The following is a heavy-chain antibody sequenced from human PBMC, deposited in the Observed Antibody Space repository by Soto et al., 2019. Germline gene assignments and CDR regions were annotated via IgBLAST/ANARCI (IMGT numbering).Heavy chain of an antibody. Sequence: SETLSPTCPVSRGSITSGDYYWTWIRQPPGKGLEYIGYIYYSGSTYYNPSLESRITISVDTSKNQFSLKLSSVTAADTAVYYCAREKIAPRNYFDYWGQGTLVTVSS. CDR2: IYYSGST. CDR3: AREKIAPRNYFDY. CDR1: RGSITSGDYY. J-gene: IGHJ4*02. V-gene: IGHV4-30-4*01. D-gene: IGHD6-6*01.